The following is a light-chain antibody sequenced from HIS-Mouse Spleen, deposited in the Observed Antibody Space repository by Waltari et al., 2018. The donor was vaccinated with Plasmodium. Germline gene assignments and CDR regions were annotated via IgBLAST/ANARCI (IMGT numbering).Light chain of an antibody. Sequence: LTQPLPVSVALGQTARITCGGNNIGSKNVHWYQQKPGQAPVLVIYRDSNRPSGIPERFSGSNSGNTATLTISRAQAGDEADYYCQVWDSSTVVFGGGTKLTVL. J-gene: IGLJ2*01. CDR1: NIGSKN. V-gene: IGLV3-9*01. CDR3: QVWDSSTVV. CDR2: RDS.